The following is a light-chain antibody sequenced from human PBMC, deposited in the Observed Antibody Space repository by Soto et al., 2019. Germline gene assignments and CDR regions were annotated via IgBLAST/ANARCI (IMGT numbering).Light chain of an antibody. V-gene: IGKV1-9*01. CDR1: QGISSY. Sequence: DIQMTQSPSTLSASAGDRVTITCRASQGISSYLAWYQQKPGKAPNLLIYTASTLQSGVPSRFSGSGSGTEFTLTIGSLQPEDLATYYCQQVNSYPFTFGPGTKVDIK. CDR3: QQVNSYPFT. CDR2: TAS. J-gene: IGKJ3*01.